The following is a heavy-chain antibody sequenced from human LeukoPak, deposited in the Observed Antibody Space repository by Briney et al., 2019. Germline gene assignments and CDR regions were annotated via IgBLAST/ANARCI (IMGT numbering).Heavy chain of an antibody. CDR1: GFTFSSYS. D-gene: IGHD6-19*01. CDR2: ISSSSSYI. V-gene: IGHV3-21*01. J-gene: IGHJ3*02. CDR3: ARDSSGWHYDAFDI. Sequence: GGSLRLSCAASGFTFSSYSMNWVRQAPGKGLEWVSSISSSSSYIYYADSVKGRFTISRDNAKNSLYLQMNSLRAEDTAVYYCARDSSGWHYDAFDIWGQGTMVTVSS.